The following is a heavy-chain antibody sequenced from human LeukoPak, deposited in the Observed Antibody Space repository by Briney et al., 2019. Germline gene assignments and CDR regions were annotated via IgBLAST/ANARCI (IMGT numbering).Heavy chain of an antibody. CDR3: ARGLGAAAGRVFDY. CDR2: INPNSGGT. J-gene: IGHJ4*02. V-gene: IGHV1-2*02. Sequence: GASVKVSRKASGYTFTGYYMHWVRQAPGQGLEWMGWINPNSGGTNYAQKFQGRVTMTRDTSISTAYMELSRLRSDDTAVYYCARGLGAAAGRVFDYWGQGTLVTVSS. D-gene: IGHD6-13*01. CDR1: GYTFTGYY.